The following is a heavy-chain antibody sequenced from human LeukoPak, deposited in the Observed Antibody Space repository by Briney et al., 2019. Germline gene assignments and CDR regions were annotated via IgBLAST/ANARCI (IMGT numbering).Heavy chain of an antibody. CDR1: GGSISGSSYY. CDR2: VYYSGST. D-gene: IGHD6-13*01. Sequence: LETLSLTCTVSGGSISGSSYYWGWIRQPPEKGLEWIGSVYYSGSTYYSPSLKSRVTISVDTSKNQFSLKLSSVTAADTALYYYARQFRSRGSFDYYYYVMDVWGQGTTVTVSS. J-gene: IGHJ6*02. CDR3: ARQFRSRGSFDYYYYVMDV. V-gene: IGHV4-39*01.